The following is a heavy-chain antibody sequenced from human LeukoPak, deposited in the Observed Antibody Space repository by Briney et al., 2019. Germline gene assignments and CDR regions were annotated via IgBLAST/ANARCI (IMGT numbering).Heavy chain of an antibody. CDR3: AKGGFVVVIPNAFDI. J-gene: IGHJ3*02. V-gene: IGHV3-9*01. CDR2: ISWNSGSI. CDR1: GFTFDDYA. D-gene: IGHD3-3*01. Sequence: GGSLRLSCAASGFTFDDYAMHWVRQAPGKGLEWVSGISWNSGSIGYADSVKGRFTISRDNAKNSLYLQMNSLRAEDTALYYCAKGGFVVVIPNAFDIWGQGTMVTVSS.